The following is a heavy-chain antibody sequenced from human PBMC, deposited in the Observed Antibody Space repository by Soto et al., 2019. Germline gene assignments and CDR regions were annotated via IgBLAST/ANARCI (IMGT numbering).Heavy chain of an antibody. Sequence: PGGSLRLSCAASGFTFSSYAMHWVRQAPGKGLEWVAVISYDGSNKYYADSVKGRFTISRDNSKNTLYLQMNSLRAEDTAVYYCAKLAAHKKGYDSSGYYWGVDAFDIWGQGTMVTVSS. CDR2: ISYDGSNK. CDR1: GFTFSSYA. V-gene: IGHV3-30-3*02. D-gene: IGHD3-22*01. CDR3: AKLAAHKKGYDSSGYYWGVDAFDI. J-gene: IGHJ3*02.